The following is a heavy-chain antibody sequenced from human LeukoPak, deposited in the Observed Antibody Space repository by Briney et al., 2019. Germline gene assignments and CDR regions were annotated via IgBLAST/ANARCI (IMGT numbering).Heavy chain of an antibody. D-gene: IGHD6-6*01. CDR3: ARHRAYSSSSPSDY. CDR2: IYYTGST. CDR1: GGSISSLY. V-gene: IGHV4-59*08. J-gene: IGHJ4*02. Sequence: ASETLSLTCSVSGGSISSLYWSWIRQPPGKGLEWIGYIYYTGSTNYNPSLKSRVTMFVDMSKNQFSLRLSSVTAADTAVYYCARHRAYSSSSPSDYWGQGTLVTVSS.